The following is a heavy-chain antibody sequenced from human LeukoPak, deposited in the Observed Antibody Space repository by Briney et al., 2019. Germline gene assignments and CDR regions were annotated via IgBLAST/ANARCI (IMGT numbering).Heavy chain of an antibody. CDR3: ARGPDFGVVSSPSMDV. V-gene: IGHV3-21*01. J-gene: IGHJ6*03. D-gene: IGHD3-3*01. CDR2: ISSSSSYI. CDR1: GFTFSSYS. Sequence: PGGSLRLSCAASGFTFSSYSMNWVRQAPGKGLEWVSSISSSSSYIYYADSVKGRFTISRDNAKNSLYLQMNSLRAEDTAVYYCARGPDFGVVSSPSMDVWSKGTTVTVSS.